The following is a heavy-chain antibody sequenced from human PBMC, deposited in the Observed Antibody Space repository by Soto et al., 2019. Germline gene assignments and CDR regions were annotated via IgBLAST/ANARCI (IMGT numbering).Heavy chain of an antibody. V-gene: IGHV4-31*03. CDR2: INYSGTT. D-gene: IGHD1-26*01. CDR3: ARDHKWDGMDV. J-gene: IGHJ6*02. CDR1: GGSFSSDSFI. Sequence: PSETLSLTCSVSGGSFSSDSFIWSWVRQFPGKGLEWIGYINYSGTTYYNPSLRSRITMSVDTSKNQFSLNLSSVTAADTAVYYCARDHKWDGMDVWAKGPRSPSP.